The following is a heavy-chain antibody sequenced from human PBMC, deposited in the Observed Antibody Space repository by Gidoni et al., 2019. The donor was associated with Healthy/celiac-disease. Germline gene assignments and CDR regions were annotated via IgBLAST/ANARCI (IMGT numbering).Heavy chain of an antibody. D-gene: IGHD2-21*01. Sequence: QVQLVESGVGVVQPGRSLRLSCAAYGFTFSSYARHWVRQATGKGLEWVAVISYDGSNKYYADSVKGRFTISRDNSKNTLYLQMNSLRAEDTAVYYCARGRVIDYWGQGTLVTVSS. J-gene: IGHJ4*02. CDR1: GFTFSSYA. V-gene: IGHV3-30-3*01. CDR2: ISYDGSNK. CDR3: ARGRVIDY.